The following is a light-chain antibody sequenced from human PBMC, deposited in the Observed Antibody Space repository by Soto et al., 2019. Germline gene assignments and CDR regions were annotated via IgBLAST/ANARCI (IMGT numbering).Light chain of an antibody. CDR1: SSDVGYYNY. CDR2: DVR. Sequence: QSALTQPASVSGSPEQSITISCTGTSSDVGYYNYVSWYQQHPGKAPKLMIYDVRNRPSGVSNRFSGSKSGNTASLTISGLQAEDEADYYCSSYTSSSTDVFGTGTKVTVL. V-gene: IGLV2-14*03. J-gene: IGLJ1*01. CDR3: SSYTSSSTDV.